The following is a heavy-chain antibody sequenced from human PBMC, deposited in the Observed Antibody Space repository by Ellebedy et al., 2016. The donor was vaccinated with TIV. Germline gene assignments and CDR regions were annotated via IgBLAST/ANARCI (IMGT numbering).Heavy chain of an antibody. Sequence: MPSETLSLTCTVSGGSISSHYWSWIRQPPGKGLEWIGYIYYSGSTNYNPSLKSRVTISIDTSKNQFSLKLSSVTAADTAVYYCARAVRYFDLGDGMDVWGQGTTVTVSS. D-gene: IGHD3-9*01. CDR3: ARAVRYFDLGDGMDV. CDR1: GGSISSHY. J-gene: IGHJ6*02. V-gene: IGHV4-59*08. CDR2: IYYSGST.